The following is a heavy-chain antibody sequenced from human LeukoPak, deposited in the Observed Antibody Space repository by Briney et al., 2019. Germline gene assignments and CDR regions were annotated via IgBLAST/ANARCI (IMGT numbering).Heavy chain of an antibody. D-gene: IGHD2-2*01. V-gene: IGHV3-30*18. J-gene: IGHJ4*02. CDR1: GFTFSSYG. Sequence: GGSLRLSCAAFGFTFSSYGMHWVRQAPGKGLEWVAVISYDGTKNYYTDSVKGRFTISRDNSKNTLYLQMNSLRAEDTAVYFCAKDHGLGYCDSTACYGGHYFDNWGQGTLVTVSS. CDR3: AKDHGLGYCDSTACYGGHYFDN. CDR2: ISYDGTKN.